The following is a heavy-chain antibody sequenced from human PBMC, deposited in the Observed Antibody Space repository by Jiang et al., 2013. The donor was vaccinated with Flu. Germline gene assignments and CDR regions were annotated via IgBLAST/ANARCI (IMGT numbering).Heavy chain of an antibody. V-gene: IGHV4-30-4*01. J-gene: IGHJ5*02. CDR2: IYYSGST. Sequence: SLTCTVSGGSISSGDYYWSWIRQPPGKGLEWIGYIYYSGSTYYNPSLKSRVTISVDTSKNQFSLKLSSVTAADTAVYYCAREEYDFWSGYRFDPWGQGTLVTVSS. D-gene: IGHD3-3*01. CDR1: GGSISSGDYY. CDR3: AREEYDFWSGYRFDP.